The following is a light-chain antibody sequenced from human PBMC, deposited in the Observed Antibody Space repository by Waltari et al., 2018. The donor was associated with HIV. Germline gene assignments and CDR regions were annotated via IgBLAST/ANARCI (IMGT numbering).Light chain of an antibody. V-gene: IGLV2-8*01. CDR1: KRDIGGYNY. J-gene: IGLJ2*01. Sequence: QSALTQPPSASGSPGQSVTISCTGTKRDIGGYNYVSWYQQHPGKAPKLVISEVTKRPSGVPDRFSGSKSGTTASLTVSGLQADDEADYYCSSYANKNGFYVVFGGGTRLTVL. CDR3: SSYANKNGFYVV. CDR2: EVT.